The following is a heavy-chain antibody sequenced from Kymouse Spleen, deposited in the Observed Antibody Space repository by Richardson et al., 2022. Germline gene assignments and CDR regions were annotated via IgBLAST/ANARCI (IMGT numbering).Heavy chain of an antibody. CDR1: GFTFSNAW. V-gene: IGHV3-15*01. D-gene: IGHD7-27*02. CDR2: IKSKTDGGTT. Sequence: EVQLVESGGGLVKPGGSLRLSCAASGFTFSNAWMSWVRQAPGKGLEWVGRIKSKTDGGTTDYAAPVKGRFTISRDDSKNTLYLQMNSLKTEDTAVYYCTTPLTGGGAFDIWGQGTMVTVSS. J-gene: IGHJ3*02. CDR3: TTPLTGGGAFDI.